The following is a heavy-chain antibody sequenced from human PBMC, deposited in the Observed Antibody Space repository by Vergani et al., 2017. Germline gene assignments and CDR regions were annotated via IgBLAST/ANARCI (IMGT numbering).Heavy chain of an antibody. J-gene: IGHJ4*02. D-gene: IGHD3-22*01. V-gene: IGHV3-7*03. CDR1: GFTFSSYW. CDR2: IKQDGSEK. Sequence: EVQLVESGGGLVQPGGSLRLSCAASGFTFSSYWMSWVRQAPGKGLEWVANIKQDGSEKYYVDSVKGRFTISRDNAKNSLYLQMNSLRAEDTAVYYCARVLGLSMYYYDSSGYFDYWGQGTLVTVSS. CDR3: ARVLGLSMYYYDSSGYFDY.